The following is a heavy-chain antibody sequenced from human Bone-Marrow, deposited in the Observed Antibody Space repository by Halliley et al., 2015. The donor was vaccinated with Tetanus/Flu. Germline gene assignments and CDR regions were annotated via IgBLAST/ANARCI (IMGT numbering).Heavy chain of an antibody. Sequence: GFSHPRGNTLYNPSLKSRFTISVDTSMNQFSLKFTSVTAADTAVYYCARWGDGVVGKIRAYDCWGQGILVTVSS. CDR3: ARWGDGVVGKIRAYDC. J-gene: IGHJ4*02. V-gene: IGHV4-59*01. D-gene: IGHD2-15*01. CDR2: SHPRGNT.